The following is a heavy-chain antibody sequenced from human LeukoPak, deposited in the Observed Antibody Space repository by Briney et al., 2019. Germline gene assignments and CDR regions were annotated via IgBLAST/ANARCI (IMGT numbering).Heavy chain of an antibody. Sequence: QSGRSLRLSCAASGFTFSSYGMHWVRQAPGKGLEWVAVIWYDGSNKYYADSVKGRFTISRDNSKNTLYLQMNSLRAEDTAVYYCARDLAYCGGDCYSYYYGMDVWGQGTTVTVSS. V-gene: IGHV3-33*01. CDR3: ARDLAYCGGDCYSYYYGMDV. J-gene: IGHJ6*02. CDR1: GFTFSSYG. D-gene: IGHD2-21*02. CDR2: IWYDGSNK.